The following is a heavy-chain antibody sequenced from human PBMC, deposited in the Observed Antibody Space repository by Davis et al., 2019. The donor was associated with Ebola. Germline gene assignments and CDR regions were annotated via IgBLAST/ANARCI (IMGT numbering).Heavy chain of an antibody. CDR2: INPSGGST. CDR3: ARAGHQGAFDI. J-gene: IGHJ3*02. Sequence: ASVKVSCKASGYTFTSYYMHWVRQATGQGLEWMGIINPSGGSTSYAQKFQGRVTITRDTSTSTVYMELSSLQSEDTAVYYCARAGHQGAFDIWGQGTMVTVSS. CDR1: GYTFTSYY. V-gene: IGHV1-46*01.